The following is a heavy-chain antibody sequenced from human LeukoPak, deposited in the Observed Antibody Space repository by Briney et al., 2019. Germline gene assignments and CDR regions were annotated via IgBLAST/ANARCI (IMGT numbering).Heavy chain of an antibody. Sequence: PGRSLRLSCVASGFTFSSYAMHWVRQAPGKGLEWVVVISYDGRNKYYADSVKGRFTISRDNSKNTLDLQMNSLRPEDTAVYYCAREAVAFDIWGQGTMVTVSS. CDR3: AREAVAFDI. V-gene: IGHV3-30*04. J-gene: IGHJ3*02. CDR1: GFTFSSYA. CDR2: ISYDGRNK.